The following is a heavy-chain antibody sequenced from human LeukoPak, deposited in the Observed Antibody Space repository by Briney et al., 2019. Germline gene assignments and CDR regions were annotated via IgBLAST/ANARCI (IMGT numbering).Heavy chain of an antibody. CDR2: ISSSSSTI. J-gene: IGHJ6*02. V-gene: IGHV3-48*02. D-gene: IGHD6-6*01. CDR1: GFSFSSYN. CDR3: ASRYGSSSGGYYGMDV. Sequence: GGSLRLSCAASGFSFSSYNMNWVRQAPGKGLEWVSSISSSSSTIYYADSVKGRFTISRDNAKNSLYLQMNSLRDEDTAVYYCASRYGSSSGGYYGMDVWGQGTAVTVSS.